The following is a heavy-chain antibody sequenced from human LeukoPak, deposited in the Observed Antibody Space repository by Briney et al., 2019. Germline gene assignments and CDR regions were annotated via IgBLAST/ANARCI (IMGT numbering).Heavy chain of an antibody. V-gene: IGHV1-69*04. J-gene: IGHJ4*02. CDR3: ASWVQEMATTNY. Sequence: ASVKVSCTASGGTFSSYAISWVRQAPGQGLEWMGRIIPILGIANYAQKFQGRVTITADKSTSTAYMELSSLRSEDTAVYYCASWVQEMATTNYWGQGTLVTVSS. D-gene: IGHD5-24*01. CDR2: IIPILGIA. CDR1: GGTFSSYA.